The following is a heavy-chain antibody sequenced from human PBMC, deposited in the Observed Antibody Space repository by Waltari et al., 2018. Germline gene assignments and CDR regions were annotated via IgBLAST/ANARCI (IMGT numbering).Heavy chain of an antibody. CDR3: AGIRRGFWFFDL. J-gene: IGHJ2*01. Sequence: EVQLVESGGGLVQPGGSLRLSCAASGMTFTTYSMNWVHQAPGKGLEWISYVSGDSGYIYYADSVRGRFTISRDNAQNSMYLQMNNLRADDTAVYYCAGIRRGFWFFDLWGRGTLVTVSS. CDR2: VSGDSGYI. D-gene: IGHD3-10*01. V-gene: IGHV3-48*04. CDR1: GMTFTTYS.